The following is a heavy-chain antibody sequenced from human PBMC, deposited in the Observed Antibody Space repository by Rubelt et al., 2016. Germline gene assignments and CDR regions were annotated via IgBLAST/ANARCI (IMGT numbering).Heavy chain of an antibody. D-gene: IGHD6-13*01. Sequence: GRFTISRDNSKNTLYLQMNSLRTEDTAVYYCARVLGSSWFDYWGQGTLVTVSS. J-gene: IGHJ4*02. V-gene: IGHV3-53*01. CDR3: ARVLGSSWFDY.